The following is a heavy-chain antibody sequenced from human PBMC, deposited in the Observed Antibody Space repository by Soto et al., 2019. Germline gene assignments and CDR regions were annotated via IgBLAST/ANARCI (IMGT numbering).Heavy chain of an antibody. CDR2: IYSGGST. J-gene: IGHJ4*02. D-gene: IGHD6-6*01. V-gene: IGHV3-53*01. Sequence: PGGSLRLSCAASGFTVSSNYMSWVRQAPGKGLEWVSVIYSGGSTYYADSVKGRFTISRDNSKNTLYLQMNSLRAEDTAVYYCASSRSSLSPFDYWGQGTLVTVSS. CDR3: ASSRSSLSPFDY. CDR1: GFTVSSNY.